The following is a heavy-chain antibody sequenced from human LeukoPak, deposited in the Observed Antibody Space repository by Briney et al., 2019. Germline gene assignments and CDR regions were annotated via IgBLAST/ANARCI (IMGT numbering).Heavy chain of an antibody. Sequence: SGGSLRLSCAASGFTFTSYAMSWVRQAPGKGLEWVPAITGTGGSTYYAASVKGRFTVSRDNSKNTLYLQMSSLRAEDTAMYYCAKVRDTRDWYKDAFDIWGQGTRVTVSS. CDR2: ITGTGGST. CDR3: AKVRDTRDWYKDAFDI. J-gene: IGHJ3*02. V-gene: IGHV3-23*01. CDR1: GFTFTSYA. D-gene: IGHD1-1*01.